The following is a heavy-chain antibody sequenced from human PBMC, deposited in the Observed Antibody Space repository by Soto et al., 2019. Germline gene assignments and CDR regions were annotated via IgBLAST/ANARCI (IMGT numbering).Heavy chain of an antibody. CDR2: ISSSSSTI. CDR1: GFTFSSYS. CDR3: ARGSSIAADGYYYYGMDV. J-gene: IGHJ6*04. V-gene: IGHV3-48*02. Sequence: EVQLVESGGGLVQPGGSLRLSCAASGFTFSSYSMNWVRQAPGKGLEWVSYISSSSSTIYYADSVKGRFTISRDNAKNSLYLQMNSLRDEDTAVYYCARGSSIAADGYYYYGMDVWGRGTTVTVSS. D-gene: IGHD6-13*01.